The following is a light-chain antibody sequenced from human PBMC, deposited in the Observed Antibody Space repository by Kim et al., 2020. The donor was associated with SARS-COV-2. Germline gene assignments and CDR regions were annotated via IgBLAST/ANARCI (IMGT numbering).Light chain of an antibody. CDR1: DIGTII. CDR2: YDS. Sequence: APRTTARLTCGGKDIGTIIVHCYQQRPGQAPLRVIFYDSDRPSGIPERFSGSNSGNTATLTISGVDAGYESDYFCQLWDSSSDQWIFGGGTQLSFL. J-gene: IGLJ2*01. CDR3: QLWDSSSDQWI. V-gene: IGLV3-21*01.